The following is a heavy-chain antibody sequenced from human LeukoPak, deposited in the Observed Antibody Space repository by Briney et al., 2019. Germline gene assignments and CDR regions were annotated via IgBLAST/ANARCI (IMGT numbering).Heavy chain of an antibody. CDR3: ARVLDSGWYAVDAFDI. J-gene: IGHJ3*02. Sequence: ASVKVSCKASGYTFTSYAMHWVRQAPGQRLEWMGWINAGNGNTKYSQKFQGRVTITRDTSASTAYMELSSLRSEDTAVYYCARVLDSGWYAVDAFDIWGQGTMVTVSS. V-gene: IGHV1-3*01. CDR1: GYTFTSYA. D-gene: IGHD6-19*01. CDR2: INAGNGNT.